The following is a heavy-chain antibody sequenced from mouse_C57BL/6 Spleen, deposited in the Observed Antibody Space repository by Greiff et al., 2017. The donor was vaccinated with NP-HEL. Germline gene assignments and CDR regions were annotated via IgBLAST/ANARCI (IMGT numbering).Heavy chain of an antibody. J-gene: IGHJ4*01. Sequence: DVKLVESGGGLVKPGGSLKLSCAASGFTFSDYGMHWVRQAPEKGLEWVAYISSGSSTIYYADTVKGRFTISRDNAKNTLFLQMTSLRSEDTAMYYCARYDYVYAMDYWGQGTSVTVSS. D-gene: IGHD2-4*01. CDR2: ISSGSSTI. V-gene: IGHV5-17*01. CDR1: GFTFSDYG. CDR3: ARYDYVYAMDY.